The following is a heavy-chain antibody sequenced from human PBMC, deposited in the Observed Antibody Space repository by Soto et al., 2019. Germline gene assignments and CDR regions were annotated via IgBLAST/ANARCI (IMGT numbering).Heavy chain of an antibody. V-gene: IGHV4-31*03. CDR2: IYVTGAV. D-gene: IGHD2-21*01. CDR1: GAALNSGNYY. CDR3: ARLRIATNNYKWFDP. J-gene: IGHJ5*02. Sequence: TSETLSLTCSVSGAALNSGNYYWSWIRQVPGKGLEWIGHIYVTGAVDSNPSLRDRITISQDTSERQFSLNLRLVTAADAAVYYCARLRIATNNYKWFDPWGQGTLVTVSS.